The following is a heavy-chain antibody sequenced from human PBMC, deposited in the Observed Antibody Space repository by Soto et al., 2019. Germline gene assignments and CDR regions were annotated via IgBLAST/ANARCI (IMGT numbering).Heavy chain of an antibody. CDR2: IIPIFGTA. CDR1: GGTFSSYA. V-gene: IGHV1-69*12. CDR3: ARHVPAAGYYYGMDV. D-gene: IGHD2-2*01. J-gene: IGHJ6*02. Sequence: QVQLVQSGAEVKKPGSSVKVSCKASGGTFSSYAISWVRQAPGQGLEWMGGIIPIFGTANYAQKFQGRVPITADESTTAADMELSSLRSEDTAVYYCARHVPAAGYYYGMDVWGQGTTVTVSS.